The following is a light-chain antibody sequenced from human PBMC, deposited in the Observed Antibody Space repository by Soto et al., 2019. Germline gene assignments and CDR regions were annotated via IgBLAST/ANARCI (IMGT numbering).Light chain of an antibody. V-gene: IGKV3-15*01. Sequence: ERVMTQSPGTVSVSPGERATLSCRASQSVNNNLAWYQQKPGQAPRLLIYGASTRATGIPARFSGSGSGTDFTLTISSLQSEDFAVYYCQQYYNWPLSFGGGTKVEMK. CDR1: QSVNNN. J-gene: IGKJ4*01. CDR3: QQYYNWPLS. CDR2: GAS.